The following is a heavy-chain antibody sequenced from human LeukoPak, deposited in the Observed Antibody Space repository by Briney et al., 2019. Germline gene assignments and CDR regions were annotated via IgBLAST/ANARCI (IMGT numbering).Heavy chain of an antibody. V-gene: IGHV1-46*01. D-gene: IGHD3-22*01. J-gene: IGHJ6*02. CDR1: AYTFTSYY. CDR3: ARDLLDYDSSGRGMDV. CDR2: INTSGGNT. Sequence: SVTVSCKASAYTFTSYYMHWVRQPPGHGLEWMGIINTSGGNTSYAQKFQGRVTMTRDTSTGTVYMELSGMGSEDTAGDYCARDLLDYDSSGRGMDVWGQGTTVTVSS.